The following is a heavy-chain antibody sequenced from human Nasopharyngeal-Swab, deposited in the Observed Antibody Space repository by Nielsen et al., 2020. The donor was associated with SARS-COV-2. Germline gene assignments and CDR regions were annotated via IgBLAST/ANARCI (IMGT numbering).Heavy chain of an antibody. Sequence: GESLKISCAASEITVSANYMTWVRQAPGKGLEWVSYISSSGSTIYYADSVKGRFTISRDNAKNSLYLQMNSLRAEDTAVYYCARDERTYSYGSFDPWGQGTLVTVSS. CDR2: ISSSGSTI. D-gene: IGHD5-18*01. J-gene: IGHJ5*02. CDR1: EITVSANY. CDR3: ARDERTYSYGSFDP. V-gene: IGHV3-11*04.